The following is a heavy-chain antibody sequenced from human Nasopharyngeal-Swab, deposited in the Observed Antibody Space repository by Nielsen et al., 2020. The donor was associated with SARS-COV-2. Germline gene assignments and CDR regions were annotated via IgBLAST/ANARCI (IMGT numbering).Heavy chain of an antibody. V-gene: IGHV1-3*01. CDR1: GYTLTSYA. CDR3: ASGDDFWSGYYMPGAFDI. CDR2: INAGNGNT. Sequence: ASVKVSCKASGYTLTSYAMHWVRQAPGQRLEWMGWINAGNGNTKYSQKFQGRVTITRDTSASTAYMELSSLRSEDTAVYYCASGDDFWSGYYMPGAFDIWGQGTMVTVSS. D-gene: IGHD3-3*01. J-gene: IGHJ3*02.